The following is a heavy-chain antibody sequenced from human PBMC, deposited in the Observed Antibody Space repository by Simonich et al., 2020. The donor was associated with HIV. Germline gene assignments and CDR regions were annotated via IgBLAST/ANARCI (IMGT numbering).Heavy chain of an antibody. Sequence: CAASGFTFSSYEMNWVRQAPGKGLEWVSYVSSSGSPIYSADSVKGRFPISRDNAKNSLYLQMNSRRAEDTAVYYCATLGYCSGGSCSYFDYWGQGTLVIVSS. J-gene: IGHJ4*02. CDR2: VSSSGSPI. V-gene: IGHV3-48*03. CDR3: ATLGYCSGGSCSYFDY. D-gene: IGHD2-15*01. CDR1: GFTFSSYE.